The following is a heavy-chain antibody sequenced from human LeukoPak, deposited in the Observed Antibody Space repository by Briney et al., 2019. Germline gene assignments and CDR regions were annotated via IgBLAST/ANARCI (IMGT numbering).Heavy chain of an antibody. Sequence: RGSLRLSCAASGFTFRDYYMSWIRQAPGKGLEWVSYISSSGSYTKKADSVEGRFTISRDNAKNSMYLQMNSLRAEDTAVYYCVRTCDAVTGAFDILGQGTMVTVSS. V-gene: IGHV3-11*03. CDR1: GFTFRDYY. D-gene: IGHD2-21*01. CDR2: ISSSGSYT. CDR3: VRTCDAVTGAFDI. J-gene: IGHJ3*02.